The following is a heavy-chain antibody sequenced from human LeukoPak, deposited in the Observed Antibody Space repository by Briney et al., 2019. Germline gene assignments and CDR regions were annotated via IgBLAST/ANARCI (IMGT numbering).Heavy chain of an antibody. J-gene: IGHJ4*02. CDR1: GFTFSSNW. V-gene: IGHV3-7*01. Sequence: GGSLRLSCAASGFTFSSNWLSWIRQAPGKGLEWVASIRPDGSDKYYVDSVKGRFTISRDNAKNSLYLQMNSLRAEDTAVYYCASSYYDFWSGFDYWGQGTLVTVSS. CDR2: IRPDGSDK. CDR3: ASSYYDFWSGFDY. D-gene: IGHD3-3*01.